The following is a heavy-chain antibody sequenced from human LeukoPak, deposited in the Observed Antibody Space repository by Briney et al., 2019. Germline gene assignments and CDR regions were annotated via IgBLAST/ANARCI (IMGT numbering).Heavy chain of an antibody. V-gene: IGHV3-21*01. CDR1: GFTFSSYS. CDR2: ISSSSSYI. Sequence: GGSLRLSCAASGFTFSSYSMNWVRQAPGKGLEWVSSISSSSSYIYHADSVKGRFTISRDNAKNSLYLQMNSLRAEDTAVYYCARDRGSGWAEYFQHWGQGTLVTVSS. CDR3: ARDRGSGWAEYFQH. J-gene: IGHJ1*01. D-gene: IGHD6-19*01.